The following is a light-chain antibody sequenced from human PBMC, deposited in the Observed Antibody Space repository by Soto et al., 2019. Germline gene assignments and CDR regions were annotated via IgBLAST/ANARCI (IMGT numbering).Light chain of an antibody. CDR3: QQYGRSPWT. Sequence: EIVLTQSPGTLSLSPGEIATLSCRASQSVSSSYLAWYLQKPGQAPRLLIYGASSRASGIPDRFSGSGSGTDFTLTISRVEPEDFAVYCCQQYGRSPWTFGQGTKVEIK. J-gene: IGKJ1*01. V-gene: IGKV3-20*01. CDR2: GAS. CDR1: QSVSSSY.